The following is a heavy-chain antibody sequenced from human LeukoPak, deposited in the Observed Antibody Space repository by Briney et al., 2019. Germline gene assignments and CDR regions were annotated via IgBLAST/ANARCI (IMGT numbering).Heavy chain of an antibody. CDR1: GFTFSSYG. Sequence: PGGSLRLSCAASGFTFSSYGMHWVRQAPGKGLEWVAFIRYGGSNKYYADSVKGRFTISRDNSKNTLYLQMNSLRAEDTAVYYCAKEGERVGGYNTIGSLSYWGQGTLVTVSS. V-gene: IGHV3-30*02. CDR3: AKEGERVGGYNTIGSLSY. CDR2: IRYGGSNK. J-gene: IGHJ4*02. D-gene: IGHD5-24*01.